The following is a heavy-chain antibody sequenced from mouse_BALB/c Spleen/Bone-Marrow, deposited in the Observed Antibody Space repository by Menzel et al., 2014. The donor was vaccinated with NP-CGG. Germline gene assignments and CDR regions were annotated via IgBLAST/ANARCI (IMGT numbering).Heavy chain of an antibody. CDR1: GFTFSDYY. CDR2: ISDGGSYT. V-gene: IGHV5-4*02. J-gene: IGHJ4*01. Sequence: EVQGVESGGGLVKPGGSLKLSCAASGFTFSDYYMYWVRQTPEKRLEWVATISDGGSYTYYPDSVKGRFTISRDNAKNNLYLQMSSVKAEDTATYYCTRDGNYYAMDYWGQGTSVTVSS. CDR3: TRDGNYYAMDY. D-gene: IGHD2-1*01.